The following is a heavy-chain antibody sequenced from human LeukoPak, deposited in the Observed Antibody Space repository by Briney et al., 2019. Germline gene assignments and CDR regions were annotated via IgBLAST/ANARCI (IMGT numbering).Heavy chain of an antibody. CDR3: ARERGYSSGWYGESHFDY. J-gene: IGHJ4*02. Sequence: SETLSLTCTVSGGSISSYYWSWIRQPPGKGLEWIGYIYYSGSTNYNPSLKSRVTISVDTSKNQFSLKLSSVTAADTAVHYCARERGYSSGWYGESHFDYWGQGTLVTVSS. D-gene: IGHD6-19*01. CDR1: GGSISSYY. V-gene: IGHV4-59*01. CDR2: IYYSGST.